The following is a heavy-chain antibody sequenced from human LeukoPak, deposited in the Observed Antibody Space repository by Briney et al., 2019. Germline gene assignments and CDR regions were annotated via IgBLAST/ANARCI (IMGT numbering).Heavy chain of an antibody. D-gene: IGHD1-26*01. CDR3: ARVVGDAFDI. CDR1: GGSISSGDYY. Sequence: SETLSLTCTVSGGSISSGDYYWGWIRQPPGKGLEWIGYIYYSGSTYYNPSLKSRVTISVDTSKNQFSLKLSSVTAADTAVYYCARVVGDAFDIWGQGTMVTVSS. J-gene: IGHJ3*02. CDR2: IYYSGST. V-gene: IGHV4-30-4*01.